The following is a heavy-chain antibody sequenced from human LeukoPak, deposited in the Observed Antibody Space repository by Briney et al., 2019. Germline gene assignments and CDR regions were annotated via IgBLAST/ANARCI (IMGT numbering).Heavy chain of an antibody. CDR3: ARLVGDSSGYYYGY. J-gene: IGHJ4*02. CDR2: IYYSGST. Sequence: SDTLSLTCAVSGYSISSSNWWGWIRQPPGKGLEWIGYIYYSGSTYYNPSLKSRVTMSVDTSKNQFSLKLSSVTAVDTAVYYCARLVGDSSGYYYGYWGQGTLVTVSS. D-gene: IGHD3-22*01. V-gene: IGHV4-28*01. CDR1: GYSISSSNW.